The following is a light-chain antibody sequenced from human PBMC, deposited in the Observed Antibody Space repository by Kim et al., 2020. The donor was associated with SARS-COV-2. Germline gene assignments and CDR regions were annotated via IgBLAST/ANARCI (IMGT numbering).Light chain of an antibody. J-gene: IGLJ7*01. CDR3: QSYDNSLNIKV. V-gene: IGLV1-40*01. CDR2: TNT. Sequence: RVTISCTGGSSNIGAGSDVHWYQQLPGTAPKLLISTNTNRPSGVPDRFSGSKSGTSASLAITGLQAEDEADYYCQSYDNSLNIKVFGGGTQLTVL. CDR1: SSNIGAGSD.